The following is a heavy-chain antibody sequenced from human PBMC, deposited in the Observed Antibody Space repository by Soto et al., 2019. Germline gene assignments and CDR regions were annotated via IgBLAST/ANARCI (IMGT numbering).Heavy chain of an antibody. CDR3: VSPVTNASHYYYGMDV. CDR2: ISSSGSTI. CDR1: GFTFSSYE. V-gene: IGHV3-48*03. J-gene: IGHJ6*02. Sequence: GGSLRLSCAASGFTFSSYEMNWVRQAPGKGLEWVSYISSSGSTIYYADSVKGRFTISRDNAKNSLYLQMNSLRAEDTAVYYCVSPVTNASHYYYGMDVWGQGTTVTVSS. D-gene: IGHD2-8*01.